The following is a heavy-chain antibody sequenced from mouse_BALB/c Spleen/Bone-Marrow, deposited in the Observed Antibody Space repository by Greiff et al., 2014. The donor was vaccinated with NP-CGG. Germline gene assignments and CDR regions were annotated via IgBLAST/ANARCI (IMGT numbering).Heavy chain of an antibody. CDR2: IYPGNGDT. V-gene: IGHV1-12*01. CDR1: GYTFTSYN. D-gene: IGHD2-1*01. CDR3: ARGRGNYGGCFDV. J-gene: IGHJ1*01. Sequence: LQQSGAELVKPGASVKMSCKASGYTFTSYNMHWVKQTPGQGLEWIGAIYPGNGDTSYNQKFKGRATLTADKSSSTAYVQLSSLTSEDSAVYYCARGRGNYGGCFDVWGAGTTVTVSS.